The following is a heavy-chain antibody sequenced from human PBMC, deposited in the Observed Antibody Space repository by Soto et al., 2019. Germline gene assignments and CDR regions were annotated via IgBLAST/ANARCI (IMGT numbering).Heavy chain of an antibody. CDR1: GYTFTSYY. CDR3: ARGYDFWSGYYVHDP. V-gene: IGHV1-46*01. J-gene: IGHJ5*02. D-gene: IGHD3-3*01. CDR2: INPSGGSK. Sequence: QVQLVQSGPEVKKPGASVTVSCKASGYTFTSYYMPWVRQPPGQGLEGMGIINPSGGSKSYAEKFQGRVTMSRDTSTSTVDMELSSLRSEDTAVYYCARGYDFWSGYYVHDPWGQGTLVTVSS.